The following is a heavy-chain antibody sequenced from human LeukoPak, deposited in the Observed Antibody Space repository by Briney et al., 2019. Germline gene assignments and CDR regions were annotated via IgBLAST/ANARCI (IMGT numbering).Heavy chain of an antibody. CDR2: ISNGGATR. Sequence: GGSLRLSCAASGFTFSRYSMNWVRQAPGKGLEWVSAISNGGATRNYADSVKGRFTISRDNSQNTLYLQMNSLRADDTAVYYCAKRVSGSSWEHQTIDYWGQGTLVTVSS. CDR1: GFTFSRYS. CDR3: AKRVSGSSWEHQTIDY. J-gene: IGHJ4*02. V-gene: IGHV3-23*01. D-gene: IGHD6-13*01.